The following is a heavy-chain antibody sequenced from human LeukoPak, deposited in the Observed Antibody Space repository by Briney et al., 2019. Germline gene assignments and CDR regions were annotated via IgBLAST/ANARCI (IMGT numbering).Heavy chain of an antibody. V-gene: IGHV4-4*07. D-gene: IGHD6-6*01. CDR2: IYTSGTT. CDR1: GGSISGSY. CDR3: ARDSSSTSYYFDY. Sequence: SSETLSLTCTVSGGSISGSYCNWIRQPVGKGLEWIGRIYTSGTTNDNPSLKSRVTMSVDTSKNQFSLKLSSVTAADTAVYYCARDSSSTSYYFDYWGRGILVTVSS. J-gene: IGHJ4*02.